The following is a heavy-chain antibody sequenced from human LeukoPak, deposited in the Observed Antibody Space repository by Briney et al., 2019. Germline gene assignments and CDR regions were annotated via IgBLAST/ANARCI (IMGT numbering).Heavy chain of an antibody. CDR1: GLTFSSNW. Sequence: GGSLRLSCAASGLTFSSNWMHWVRQAPGKGLVWVSQINSDGSSTNYADSAKGRFTISRVNARNTLYLQMNSLRAEDTAVYYCARTEYCTPTSCKYASFWGQGTMVTVSS. CDR2: INSDGSST. V-gene: IGHV3-74*01. J-gene: IGHJ3*01. D-gene: IGHD2-2*01. CDR3: ARTEYCTPTSCKYASF.